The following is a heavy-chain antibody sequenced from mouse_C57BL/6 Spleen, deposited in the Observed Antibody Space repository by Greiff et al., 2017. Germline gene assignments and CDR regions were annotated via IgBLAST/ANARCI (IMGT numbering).Heavy chain of an antibody. D-gene: IGHD1-1*01. CDR3: ARDYYYGSTYWYFDV. V-gene: IGHV5-16*01. J-gene: IGHJ1*03. Sequence: EVMLVESEGGLVQPGSSMTLSCTASGFTFSDYYMAWVRQVPEKGLEWVANINYDGSSTYYLDSLKSRFIISRDNAKNILYLQMSSLKSEDTATYYCARDYYYGSTYWYFDVWGTGTTVTVSS. CDR2: INYDGSST. CDR1: GFTFSDYY.